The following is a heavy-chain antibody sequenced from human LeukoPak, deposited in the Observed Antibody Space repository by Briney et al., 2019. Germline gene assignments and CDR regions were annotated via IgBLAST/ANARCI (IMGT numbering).Heavy chain of an antibody. CDR3: ARSGIGLYYGMDV. CDR1: GGSISSYY. J-gene: IGHJ6*02. CDR2: IYYSGGT. V-gene: IGHV4-59*08. D-gene: IGHD6-13*01. Sequence: SETLSLTCTVSGGSISSYYWSWIRQPPGKGLEWIGYIYYSGGTNYNPSLKSRVTISVDTSKNQFSLKLSSVTAADTAVYYCARSGIGLYYGMDVWGQGTTVTVSS.